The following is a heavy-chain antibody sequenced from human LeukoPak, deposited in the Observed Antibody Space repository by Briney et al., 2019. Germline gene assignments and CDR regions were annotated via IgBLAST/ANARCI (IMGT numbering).Heavy chain of an antibody. V-gene: IGHV5-51*01. CDR1: GYSFTSYW. CDR2: VYPGDSDT. J-gene: IGHJ4*02. Sequence: GESLKISCKGSGYSFTSYWIAWVRQMPGKGLEWMGIVYPGDSDTRYSPSFQGQVTISADKSISTAYLQWRSLKASDTPMYYCARQGSYFDYWAQGPLVTVSS. CDR3: ARQGSYFDY.